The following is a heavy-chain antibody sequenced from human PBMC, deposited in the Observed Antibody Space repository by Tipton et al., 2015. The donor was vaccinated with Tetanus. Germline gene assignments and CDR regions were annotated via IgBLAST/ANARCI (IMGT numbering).Heavy chain of an antibody. CDR2: MYYSGTT. J-gene: IGHJ4*02. CDR3: ARAAGFLGLTHDF. CDR1: GGSISSGGYS. Sequence: TLSLTCAVSGGSISSGGYSWTWIRQPPGKGLQWIGYMYYSGTTHYNPSLKSRVTISMDRSNTQFSLRLDSLTAADTAVYYCARAAGFLGLTHDFWGRGTLVSVSS. D-gene: IGHD2/OR15-2a*01. V-gene: IGHV4-30-2*01.